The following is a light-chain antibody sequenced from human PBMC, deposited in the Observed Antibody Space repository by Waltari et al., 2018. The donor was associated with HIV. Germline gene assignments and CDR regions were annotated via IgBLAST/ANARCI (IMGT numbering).Light chain of an antibody. V-gene: IGLV3-1*01. J-gene: IGLJ1*01. CDR1: RLGDKS. Sequence: SYDLTQPPSVSVSPGQTASISCSGDRLGDKSVSWYQQKPGQSPALVLYQDTKRPSGIPERFSASNSGNTATLTISGTQSIDEAEYFCLAWDTATPYVFGTGTKVTVL. CDR2: QDT. CDR3: LAWDTATPYV.